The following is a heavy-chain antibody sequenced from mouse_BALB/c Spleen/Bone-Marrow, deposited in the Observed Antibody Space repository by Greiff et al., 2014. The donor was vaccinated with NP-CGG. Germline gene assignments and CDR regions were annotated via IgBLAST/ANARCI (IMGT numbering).Heavy chain of an antibody. CDR1: GYTFTSYW. D-gene: IGHD1-1*01. CDR3: ARYYYDSSYEYFDV. V-gene: IGHV1-87*01. Sequence: QVQLKQSGAELARPGASVKLSCKASGYTFTSYWMQWVKQRPGQGLEWIGAIYPGDGDTRYTQKFKGKATLTADKSSSTAYMQLSSLASEDSAVYYCARYYYDSSYEYFDVWGAGTTVTVSS. CDR2: IYPGDGDT. J-gene: IGHJ1*01.